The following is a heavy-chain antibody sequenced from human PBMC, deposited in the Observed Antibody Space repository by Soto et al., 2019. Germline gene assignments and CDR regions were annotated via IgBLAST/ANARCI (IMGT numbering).Heavy chain of an antibody. CDR1: GCTFSNYG. D-gene: IGHD3-3*01. V-gene: IGHV3-74*01. Sequence: PGGSLSLSCAASGCTFSNYGMHWVRQAPGKGLGWVSLVNHDGSTTTYSDSVNDRFTISRDNSKNTLYLQMNSLRNEATAVYYWARDLDWVLYDSWGQGTPVTVSS. J-gene: IGHJ4*02. CDR3: ARDLDWVLYDS. CDR2: VNHDGSTT.